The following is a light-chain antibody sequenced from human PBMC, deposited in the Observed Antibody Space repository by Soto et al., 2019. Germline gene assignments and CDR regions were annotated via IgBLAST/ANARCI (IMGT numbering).Light chain of an antibody. V-gene: IGKV3-20*01. J-gene: IGKJ2*01. CDR2: GAS. CDR1: QSVSSDY. Sequence: EFVLTQSPGTLSLSPGERATLSCRASQSVSSDYLAWYQQKPGQAPRLVIYGASSRATGIPDRFSGSGSGSDFTLTISGLEPEDFAVYYCQQYGSSPYTFGQGTKVDIK. CDR3: QQYGSSPYT.